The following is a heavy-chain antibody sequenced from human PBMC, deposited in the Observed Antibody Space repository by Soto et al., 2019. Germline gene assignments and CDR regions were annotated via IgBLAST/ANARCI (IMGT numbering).Heavy chain of an antibody. J-gene: IGHJ4*02. V-gene: IGHV1-69*01. CDR1: GGTFSRHA. CDR3: ARGWGYDSNDYYYAY. D-gene: IGHD3-22*01. CDR2: IIPIFGTA. Sequence: QVQLVQSGAEVRKPGSSVKVSCKASGGTFSRHAISWVRQAPGQGLEWMVGIIPIFGTANHAQKFEGRVMIIADESTSTVYMELSSLRSEDTAMYYCARGWGYDSNDYYYAYWGQGPLVIVSS.